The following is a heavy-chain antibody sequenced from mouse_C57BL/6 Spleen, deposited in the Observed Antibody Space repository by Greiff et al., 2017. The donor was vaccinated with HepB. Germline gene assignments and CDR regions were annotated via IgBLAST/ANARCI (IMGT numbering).Heavy chain of an antibody. CDR1: GYTFTSYW. D-gene: IGHD1-1*01. CDR2: INPSNGGT. V-gene: IGHV1-53*01. CDR3: ARLDYGSSWDYAMDY. Sequence: QVQLQQPGTELVKPGASVKLSCKASGYTFTSYWMHWVKQRPGQGLEWIGNINPSNGGTNYNEKFKSKATLTVDKSSSTAYMQLSSLTSEDSAVYYCARLDYGSSWDYAMDYWGQGTSVTVSS. J-gene: IGHJ4*01.